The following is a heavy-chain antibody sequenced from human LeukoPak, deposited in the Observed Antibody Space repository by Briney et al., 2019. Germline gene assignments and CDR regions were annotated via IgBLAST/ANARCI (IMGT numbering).Heavy chain of an antibody. J-gene: IGHJ3*02. V-gene: IGHV3-74*01. CDR2: INSDGSST. CDR3: AKARRRNDAFDI. CDR1: GFTFSSYW. Sequence: GGSLRLSCAASGFTFSSYWMHWVRQAPGKGLVWVSRINSDGSSTSYADSVKGRFTISRDNAKNSLYLQMNSLRAEDTALYYCAKARRRNDAFDIWGQGTMVTVSS.